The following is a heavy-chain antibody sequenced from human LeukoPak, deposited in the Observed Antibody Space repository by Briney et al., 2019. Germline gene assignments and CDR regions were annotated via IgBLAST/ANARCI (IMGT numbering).Heavy chain of an antibody. CDR1: GGSFSGYY. CDR3: ARGQRASKSFDY. V-gene: IGHV4-34*01. D-gene: IGHD4-11*01. Sequence: SETLSLTCAVYGGSFSGYYWSWIRQPPGKGLEWIGEINHSGSTNYNPSLKSRVTISVDTPKNQFSLKLSSVTAADTAVYYCARGQRASKSFDYWGQGTLVTVSS. J-gene: IGHJ4*02. CDR2: INHSGST.